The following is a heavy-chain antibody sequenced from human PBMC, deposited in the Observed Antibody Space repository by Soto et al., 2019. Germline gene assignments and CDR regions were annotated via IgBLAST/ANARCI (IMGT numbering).Heavy chain of an antibody. CDR1: GFTFSSYA. Sequence: QVQLVESGGGVVQPGRSLGLSCAASGFTFSSYAIHWVRQAPGKGLEWVAVISYDGSNKYYADSVKGRFTISRDNSKNTLYLQMNSLRPEDTAVYYCAREGSTLVRGVITWFDPWGQGTLVTVSS. CDR2: ISYDGSNK. V-gene: IGHV3-30-3*01. CDR3: AREGSTLVRGVITWFDP. J-gene: IGHJ5*02. D-gene: IGHD3-10*01.